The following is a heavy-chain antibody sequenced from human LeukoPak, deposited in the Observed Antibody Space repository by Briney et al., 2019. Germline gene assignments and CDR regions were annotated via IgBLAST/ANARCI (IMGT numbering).Heavy chain of an antibody. V-gene: IGHV4-59*08. J-gene: IGHJ4*02. CDR1: GGSISSYY. D-gene: IGHD2-2*03. Sequence: SETLSLTCTVSGGSISSYYWSWIRQPPGKGLEWIGYIYYSGSTNYNPSLKSRVTISVDTSKNQFSLRLRFLTAADTAVYHCARHGYCSSTSCYPDSWGQGTLVTVSS. CDR3: ARHGYCSSTSCYPDS. CDR2: IYYSGST.